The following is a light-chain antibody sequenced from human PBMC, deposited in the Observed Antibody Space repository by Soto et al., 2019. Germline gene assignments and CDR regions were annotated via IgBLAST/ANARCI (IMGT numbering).Light chain of an antibody. CDR3: RQYHNWPVT. J-gene: IGKJ4*01. CDR1: QSVSTG. V-gene: IGKV3-15*01. CDR2: GAS. Sequence: EIVMTQSPATLSVSPGERVPFSCRASQSVSTGLAWYQHKQGQAPRLLISGASSVATGIPPRFSGSGSGTDFTLTVNSLQSEDIAVYYCRQYHNWPVTFGGGTKVDNK.